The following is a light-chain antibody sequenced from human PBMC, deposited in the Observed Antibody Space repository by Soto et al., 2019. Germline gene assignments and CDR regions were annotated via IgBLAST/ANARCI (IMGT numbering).Light chain of an antibody. CDR2: GAS. V-gene: IGKV3-15*01. CDR1: QSVSTN. CDR3: QQYNAWPQT. J-gene: IGKJ1*01. Sequence: EVVMTQSPPTLSVSPGERANLSCRASQSVSTNFAWYQQKPGQAPRLLIYGASTRATGIPARFSGSGSGTEFTLTIASLQSEDFAVYYCQQYNAWPQTFGQGTKVEIK.